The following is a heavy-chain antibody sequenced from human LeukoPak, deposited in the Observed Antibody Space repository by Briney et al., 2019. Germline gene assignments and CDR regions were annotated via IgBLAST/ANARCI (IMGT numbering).Heavy chain of an antibody. D-gene: IGHD2-2*01. CDR2: IRYDGSNK. Sequence: GGSLRLSCAASGFTFSSYGMHWVRQAPGKGLEWVAFIRYDGSNKYYADSVKGRFTISRDNSKNTLYLQMNSLRAEDAAVYYCARAAYDQLLSYNWFDPWVQGTLVTVSS. V-gene: IGHV3-30*02. CDR3: ARAAYDQLLSYNWFDP. J-gene: IGHJ5*02. CDR1: GFTFSSYG.